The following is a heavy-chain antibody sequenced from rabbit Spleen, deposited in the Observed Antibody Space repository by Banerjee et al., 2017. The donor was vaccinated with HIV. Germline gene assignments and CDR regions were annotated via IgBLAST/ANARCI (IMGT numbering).Heavy chain of an antibody. CDR2: IYTRDGST. J-gene: IGHJ3*01. V-gene: IGHV1S43*01. CDR3: TRTYGSTSDLTRLDL. D-gene: IGHD1-1*01. Sequence: QEQLEESGGGLVKPGGSLTLTCKASGIDFSNYYYMYWVRQAPGKGLELIAWIYTRDGSTYYASWVNGRFTISRSTSLNTVTLQLNSLTAADTATYFCTRTYGSTSDLTRLDLWGPGTLVTVS. CDR1: GIDFSNYYY.